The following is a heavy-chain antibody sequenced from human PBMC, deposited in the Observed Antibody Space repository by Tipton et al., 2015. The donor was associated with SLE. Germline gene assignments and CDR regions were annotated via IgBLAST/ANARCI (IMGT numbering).Heavy chain of an antibody. Sequence: SLRLSCAASGFTFSNYALNWVRQAPGKGLEWVSSISGSGGSTYYIDSVKGHFTISRDNSRNTLYLQMNSLGAEDTAVYYCAKDRGYDFWSGLDAFDIWGQGTMVTVSS. CDR1: GFTFSNYA. V-gene: IGHV3-23*01. D-gene: IGHD3-3*01. CDR3: AKDRGYDFWSGLDAFDI. CDR2: ISGSGGST. J-gene: IGHJ3*02.